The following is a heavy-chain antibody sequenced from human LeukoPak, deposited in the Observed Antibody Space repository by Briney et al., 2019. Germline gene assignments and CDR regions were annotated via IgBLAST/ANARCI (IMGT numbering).Heavy chain of an antibody. D-gene: IGHD3-10*01. CDR2: IKQDGSEK. Sequence: GGSLRLSCAVSGFTFSTYWMTWVRQAPGKGLEWVANIKQDGSEKYYVDSVKGRFTISRDNAKNSLYLQMNSLRGEDTAVYYCARGGYYGAGARYEYWGQGTLVTVSS. V-gene: IGHV3-7*01. CDR1: GFTFSTYW. J-gene: IGHJ4*02. CDR3: ARGGYYGAGARYEY.